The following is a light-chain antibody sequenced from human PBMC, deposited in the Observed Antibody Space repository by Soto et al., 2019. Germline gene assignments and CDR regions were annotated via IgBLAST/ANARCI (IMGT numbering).Light chain of an antibody. CDR1: SSNIGAGYD. Sequence: VLTQPPSVSGAPGQRVTISCTGSSSNIGAGYDVHWYQQLPGTAPKLLIYANSDRPSGVPDRFSGSKSGTSASLAITGLQAEDEADYYCQSYDSSLSGYVFGPGTKVTVL. J-gene: IGLJ1*01. CDR3: QSYDSSLSGYV. V-gene: IGLV1-40*01. CDR2: ANS.